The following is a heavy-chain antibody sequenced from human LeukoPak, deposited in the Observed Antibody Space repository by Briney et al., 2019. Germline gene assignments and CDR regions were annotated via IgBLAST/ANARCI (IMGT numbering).Heavy chain of an antibody. Sequence: SETLSLTCTVSGGSISSYYWSWIRQPPGRGLEWIGYMYYSGSTNHNPSLKSRVTISVDTSKNQFSLKLSSVTAADTAVYYCARGGDCSSTSCSLNYWGQGTLVTVSS. V-gene: IGHV4-59*12. J-gene: IGHJ4*02. D-gene: IGHD2-2*01. CDR3: ARGGDCSSTSCSLNY. CDR2: MYYSGST. CDR1: GGSISSYY.